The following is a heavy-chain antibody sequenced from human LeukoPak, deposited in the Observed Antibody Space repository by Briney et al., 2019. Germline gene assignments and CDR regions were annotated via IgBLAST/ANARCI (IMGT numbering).Heavy chain of an antibody. CDR3: ARDNTVVRGVQSGYYFYYAMDV. CDR2: INPRGGTT. Sequence: ASVKVSCKASGYTFPTYYMHWVRQAPGQGLEWMGVINPRGGTTSYAQKFQGRVTMTRDTSTSTFYMELGSLRSEDTAVFYCARDNTVVRGVQSGYYFYYAMDVWGQGTTVTVSS. D-gene: IGHD3-10*01. CDR1: GYTFPTYY. V-gene: IGHV1-46*01. J-gene: IGHJ6*02.